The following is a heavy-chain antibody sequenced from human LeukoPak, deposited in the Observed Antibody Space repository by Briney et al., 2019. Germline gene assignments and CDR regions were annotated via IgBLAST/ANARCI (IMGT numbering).Heavy chain of an antibody. CDR3: ARGYCTNAVCSLGPTQA. V-gene: IGHV1-46*01. CDR2: INPSGGST. Sequence: ASVKVSCKASGYTFTSYYMHWVRQAPGQGLEWMRIINPSGGSTSYAQKFQGRVTMTRDMSTSTVYMELSSLRSEDTAVYYCARGYCTNAVCSLGPTQAWGQGTLVTVSS. J-gene: IGHJ4*02. CDR1: GYTFTSYY. D-gene: IGHD2-8*01.